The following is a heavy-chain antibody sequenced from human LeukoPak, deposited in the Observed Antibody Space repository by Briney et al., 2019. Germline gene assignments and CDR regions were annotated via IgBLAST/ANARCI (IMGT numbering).Heavy chain of an antibody. J-gene: IGHJ6*03. CDR3: ARAPYYYGSGSYHTDYYYYYMDV. Sequence: SGTLSLTCTVAGGSISSYYWSWIRQPPGKGLEWIGYIYYSGSTNYNPSLKSRVTISVDTSKNQFSLKLSSVTAADTAVYYCARAPYYYGSGSYHTDYYYYYMDVWGKGTTVTVSS. D-gene: IGHD3-10*01. CDR1: GGSISSYY. CDR2: IYYSGST. V-gene: IGHV4-59*01.